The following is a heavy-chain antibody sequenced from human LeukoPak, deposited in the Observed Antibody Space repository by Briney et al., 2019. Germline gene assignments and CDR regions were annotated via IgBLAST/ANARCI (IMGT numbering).Heavy chain of an antibody. CDR2: IYYSGTT. J-gene: IGHJ4*02. D-gene: IGHD6-13*01. CDR1: GGSISSGDYY. CDR3: AKRGSNTWSDFDY. V-gene: IGHV4-30-4*08. Sequence: SETLSLTCTVSGGSISSGDYYWSWIRQPPGKGLEWLGYIYYSGTTYYSPSLKSRVTISVDTSKNHFSLRLSSVTAADTAVYYCAKRGSNTWSDFDYWGQGTLVTVSS.